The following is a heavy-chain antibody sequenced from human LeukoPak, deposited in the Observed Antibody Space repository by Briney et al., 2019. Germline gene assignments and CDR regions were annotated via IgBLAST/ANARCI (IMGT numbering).Heavy chain of an antibody. CDR1: GFTFSGYS. V-gene: IGHV3-21*01. J-gene: IGHJ6*02. CDR2: ISSSSSYI. D-gene: IGHD4-17*01. CDR3: ARDLMTDYGDYLLAYGMDV. Sequence: GGSLRLSCAASGFTFSGYSMNWVRQAPGKGLEWVSAISSSSSYIYYADSLKGRFTISRDNAKNSLYLQMNGLRAEDTAVYYCARDLMTDYGDYLLAYGMDVWGQGTTVTVSS.